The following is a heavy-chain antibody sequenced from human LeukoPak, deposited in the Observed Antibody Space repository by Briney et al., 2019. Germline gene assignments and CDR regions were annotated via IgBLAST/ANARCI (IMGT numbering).Heavy chain of an antibody. CDR3: ARDRSSHYGDYDFDY. CDR2: IYTSGST. J-gene: IGHJ4*02. CDR1: GGSFSSYY. Sequence: PSETLSLTCGVYGGSFSSYYWSWIRQPAGKGLEWIGRIYTSGSTNYNPSLKSRVPMSVDTSKNQFSLKLNSVTAADTAVHYCARDRSSHYGDYDFDYWGQGSLVTVSS. V-gene: IGHV4-59*10. D-gene: IGHD4-17*01.